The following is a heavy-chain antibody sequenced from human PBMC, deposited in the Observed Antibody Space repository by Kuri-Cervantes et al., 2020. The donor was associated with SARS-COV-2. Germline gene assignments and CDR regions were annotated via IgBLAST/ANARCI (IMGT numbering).Heavy chain of an antibody. CDR2: INSDGSST. D-gene: IGHD6-19*01. V-gene: IGHV3-74*01. Sequence: GGSLRLSCAASGFTFSSYWMHWVRQAPGKGLVWVSRINSDGSSTSYADSVKGRFTTSRDNAKNTLYLQMNSLRAEDTAVYYCARDRFGRGWYDYWGQGTLVTVSS. CDR3: ARDRFGRGWYDY. CDR1: GFTFSSYW. J-gene: IGHJ4*02.